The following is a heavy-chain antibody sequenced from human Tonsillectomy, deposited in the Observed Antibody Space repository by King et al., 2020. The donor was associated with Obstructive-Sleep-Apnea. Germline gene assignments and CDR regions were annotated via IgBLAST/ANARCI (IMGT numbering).Heavy chain of an antibody. D-gene: IGHD2-21*01. Sequence: LQLQESGPGLVKPSETLSLTCTVSGGSVSSSTYYWGWIRQPPGKGLEWIGSIYYSGSTYYNPSLKSRVTISVDTSKNQFSLKLSSVTAADTAVYYCARDPYSYFDYWGQGTLVTVSS. CDR2: IYYSGST. J-gene: IGHJ4*02. V-gene: IGHV4-39*07. CDR1: GGSVSSSTYY. CDR3: ARDPYSYFDY.